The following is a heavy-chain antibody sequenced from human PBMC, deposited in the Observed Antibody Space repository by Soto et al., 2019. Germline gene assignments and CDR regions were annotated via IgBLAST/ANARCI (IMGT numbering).Heavy chain of an antibody. CDR2: IYYSGST. Sequence: SETLSLTCTVSGGSISSGGYYWSWIRQHPGKGLEWIGYIYYSGSTYYNPSLKSRVTISVDTSKNQFSLKLSSLTAADAAVYYCARANRRLLDPWAEGTQVTVTS. CDR3: ARANRRLLDP. V-gene: IGHV4-31*03. CDR1: GGSISSGGYY. J-gene: IGHJ5*02. D-gene: IGHD3-16*02.